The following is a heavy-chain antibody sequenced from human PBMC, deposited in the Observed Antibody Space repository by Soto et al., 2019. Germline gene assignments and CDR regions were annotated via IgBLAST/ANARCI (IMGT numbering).Heavy chain of an antibody. CDR3: ARSRTTVTPSGFQH. D-gene: IGHD4-17*01. Sequence: QVQLQESGPGLVKPSETLSLTCTVSGGSISSYYWSWIRQPPGKGLEWIGYIYYSGSTNYNPSLKRRVTISVDTSKNQFSLKLSSVTAADTAVYYCARSRTTVTPSGFQHWGQGTLVTVSS. V-gene: IGHV4-59*01. J-gene: IGHJ1*01. CDR1: GGSISSYY. CDR2: IYYSGST.